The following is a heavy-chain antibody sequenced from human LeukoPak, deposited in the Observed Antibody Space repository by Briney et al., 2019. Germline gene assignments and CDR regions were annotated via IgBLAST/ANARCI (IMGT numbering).Heavy chain of an antibody. CDR1: GYTFTGYY. D-gene: IGHD3-16*01. CDR3: ALGVWYYYGMDV. CDR2: INPNSGGT. V-gene: IGHV1-2*02. J-gene: IGHJ6*02. Sequence: ASVKVSCKASGYTFTGYYMHWGRQAPGHGLEWMGWINPNSGGTNYAQKFQGRVTMTRDTSISTAYMELSRLRSDDTAVYYCALGVWYYYGMDVWGQGTTVTVSS.